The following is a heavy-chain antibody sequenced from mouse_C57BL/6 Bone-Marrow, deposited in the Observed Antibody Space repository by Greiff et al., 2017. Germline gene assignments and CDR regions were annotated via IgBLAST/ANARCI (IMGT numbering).Heavy chain of an antibody. D-gene: IGHD2-3*01. CDR1: GYSITSGYY. CDR3: ARGGWFWYFDV. Sequence: EVQLQESGPGLVKPSQSLSLTCSVPGYSITSGYYWNWIRQFPGNKLEWMGYISYDGSNNYNPSLKNRISITRDTSKNQFFLKWNSVTTEDTATYYCARGGWFWYFDVWGTGTTVTVSS. CDR2: ISYDGSN. J-gene: IGHJ1*03. V-gene: IGHV3-6*01.